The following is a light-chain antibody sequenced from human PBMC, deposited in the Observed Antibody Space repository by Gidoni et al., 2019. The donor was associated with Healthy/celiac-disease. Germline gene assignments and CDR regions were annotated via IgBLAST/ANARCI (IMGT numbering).Light chain of an antibody. CDR1: SSDVGGYNY. Sequence: GSPGQPITISCTGTSSDVGGYNYVSWYQQHPGKAPKLMIYDVSNRPSGVSNRFSGSKSGNTASLTISGLQAEDEADYYCSSYTSSSTVVFGGGTKLTVL. J-gene: IGLJ2*01. CDR3: SSYTSSSTVV. V-gene: IGLV2-14*04. CDR2: DVS.